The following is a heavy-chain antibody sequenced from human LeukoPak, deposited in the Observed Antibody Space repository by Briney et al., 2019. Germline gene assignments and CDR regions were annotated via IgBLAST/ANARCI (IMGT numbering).Heavy chain of an antibody. J-gene: IGHJ4*02. CDR1: GYTFTSYG. V-gene: IGHV1-18*01. CDR2: ISAYNGNT. CDR3: AREYTWFGELSYFDY. Sequence: ASVKVSCKASGYTFTSYGISWVRQAPGQGLEWMGWISAYNGNTNYAQKLQGRVTTTTDTSTSTAYMELRSLRSDDTAVYYCAREYTWFGELSYFDYWGQGTLVTVSS. D-gene: IGHD3-10*01.